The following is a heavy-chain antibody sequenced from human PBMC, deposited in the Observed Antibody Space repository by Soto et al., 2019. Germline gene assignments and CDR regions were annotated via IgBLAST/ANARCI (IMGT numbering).Heavy chain of an antibody. CDR1: GIAFRGCG. CDR2: ISSDGSQK. V-gene: IGHV3-30*18. Sequence: QVQLVESGGGVVQPGKSLRLSCAASGIAFRGCGMLWVRQTPSKGLEWVAAISSDGSQKYYADSVKGRFTISRDNSKNTLYVQMNGLTTEDTAVYYCAKNIVRGHWYFDLWGRGTLVTVSS. J-gene: IGHJ2*01. CDR3: AKNIVRGHWYFDL. D-gene: IGHD3-10*01.